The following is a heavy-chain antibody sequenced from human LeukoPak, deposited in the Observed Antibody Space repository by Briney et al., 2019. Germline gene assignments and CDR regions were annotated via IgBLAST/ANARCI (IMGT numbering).Heavy chain of an antibody. Sequence: GGSLRLSCAASGFTFSSYGMHWVRQAPGKGLEWVAVIWYDGSNKYYADSVKGRFTTSRDNSKNTLYLQMNSLRAEDTAVYYCAKTRYSSSSSGAVGYWGQGTLVTVSS. D-gene: IGHD6-6*01. CDR1: GFTFSSYG. CDR2: IWYDGSNK. J-gene: IGHJ4*02. CDR3: AKTRYSSSSSGAVGY. V-gene: IGHV3-33*06.